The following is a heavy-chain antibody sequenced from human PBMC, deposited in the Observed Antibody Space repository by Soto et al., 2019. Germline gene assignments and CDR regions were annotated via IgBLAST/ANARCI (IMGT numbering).Heavy chain of an antibody. Sequence: GTSVKVSCKASGYTFTSYAIHWVRQAPGQRLEWMGWINAGNGNTKYSQKFQGRVTITRDTSASTAYMELSSLRSEDTAVYYCARARTVTTVLLPGYWGQGTLVTVSS. D-gene: IGHD4-4*01. CDR3: ARARTVTTVLLPGY. J-gene: IGHJ4*02. CDR2: INAGNGNT. CDR1: GYTFTSYA. V-gene: IGHV1-3*01.